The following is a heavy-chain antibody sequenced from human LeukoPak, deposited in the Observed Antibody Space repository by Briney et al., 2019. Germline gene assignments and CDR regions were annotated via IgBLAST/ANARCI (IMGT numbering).Heavy chain of an antibody. Sequence: PGRSLRLSCAASGFTFSSYGMHWVRQAPGKGLEWVGRIKSRTDGGTTDYASPVKGRFAISRDDSKNTLYLQMKSPKTEDTAVYYCTSITPAGYLDYWGQGTLVTVSS. J-gene: IGHJ4*02. CDR1: GFTFSSYG. CDR3: TSITPAGYLDY. CDR2: IKSRTDGGTT. V-gene: IGHV3-15*01. D-gene: IGHD6-13*01.